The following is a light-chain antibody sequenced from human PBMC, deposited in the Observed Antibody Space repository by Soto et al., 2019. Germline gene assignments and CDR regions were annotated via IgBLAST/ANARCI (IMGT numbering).Light chain of an antibody. CDR2: DAS. J-gene: IGKJ1*01. Sequence: DVQMTQSPSTLSASVGDRVTITCRASQSINTWLAWYQQKPRKTPELLIYDASSLESGVPSRFSGSGSRSECTLTISSLQSDDFATYYCQQYNSYPWTFGQGTKVEIK. V-gene: IGKV1-5*01. CDR3: QQYNSYPWT. CDR1: QSINTW.